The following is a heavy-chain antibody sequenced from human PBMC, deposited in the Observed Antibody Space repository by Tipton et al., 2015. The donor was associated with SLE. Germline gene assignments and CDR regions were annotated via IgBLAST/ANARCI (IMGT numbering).Heavy chain of an antibody. V-gene: IGHV4-31*11. CDR2: IHHSGTT. CDR3: ARVNDILTGHYFHYGMDV. D-gene: IGHD3-9*01. J-gene: IGHJ6*02. Sequence: TLSLTCAVSGDSISSGDYYWTWIRHYPGKGLEWIAYIHHSGTTYYNPCLESRVVISVDTSKNQFSLKMSSVTAADTAVYYCARVNDILTGHYFHYGMDVWGQGPTVTVSS. CDR1: GDSISSGDYY.